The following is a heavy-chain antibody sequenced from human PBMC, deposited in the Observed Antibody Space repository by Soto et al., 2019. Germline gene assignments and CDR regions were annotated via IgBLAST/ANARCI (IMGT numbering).Heavy chain of an antibody. D-gene: IGHD2-2*01. Sequence: PSETLSLTCTVSGGSISSGGYYWSWIHQHPGKGLEWIGYIYYSGSTYYNPSLKSRVTISVDTSKNQFSLKLSSVTAADTAVYYCARSAGGYCSSTSCQLDYWGQGTLVTVSS. CDR1: GGSISSGGYY. CDR2: IYYSGST. CDR3: ARSAGGYCSSTSCQLDY. V-gene: IGHV4-31*03. J-gene: IGHJ4*02.